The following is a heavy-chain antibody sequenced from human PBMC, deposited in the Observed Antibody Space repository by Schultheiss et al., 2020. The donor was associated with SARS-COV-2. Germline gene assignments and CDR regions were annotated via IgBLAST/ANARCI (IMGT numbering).Heavy chain of an antibody. J-gene: IGHJ4*02. D-gene: IGHD6-13*01. CDR1: GFTFSSYA. CDR2: VSYDGSNK. CDR3: AREALGDSSFDY. Sequence: GGSLRLSCAASGFTFSSYAMHWVRQAPGKGLEWVAVVSYDGSNKYYADSVKGRFTISRDNSKNTLYLQKNSLRVEDTAVYYCAREALGDSSFDYWGQGTLVTVSS. V-gene: IGHV3-30*04.